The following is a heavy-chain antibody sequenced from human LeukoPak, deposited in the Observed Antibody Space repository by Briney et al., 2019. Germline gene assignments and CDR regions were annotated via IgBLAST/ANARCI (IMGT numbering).Heavy chain of an antibody. J-gene: IGHJ4*02. CDR3: ASRPTYYYDSSGYG. V-gene: IGHV3-53*01. D-gene: IGHD3-22*01. Sequence: GGSLRLSCAASGFIFSSYWMSWVRQAPGKGLEWVSVIYSGGSTYYADSVKGRFTISRDNSKNTLYLQMNSLRAEDTAVYYCASRPTYYYDSSGYGWGQGTLVTVSS. CDR2: IYSGGST. CDR1: GFIFSSYW.